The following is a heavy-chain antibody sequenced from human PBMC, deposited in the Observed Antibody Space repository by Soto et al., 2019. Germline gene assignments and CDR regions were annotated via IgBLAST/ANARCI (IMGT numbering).Heavy chain of an antibody. CDR3: ARVGGSSTRHWFDP. Sequence: QVQLVQSGAEVKKPGSSVKVSCKASGGTFSSYAIIWVRQAPGQGLEWMGGSIPIFGTANYAQKFQGRVTITADESTSTDYMELSSLRSEDTAVYYCARVGGSSTRHWFDPWGQGTLVTVSS. CDR1: GGTFSSYA. V-gene: IGHV1-69*12. CDR2: SIPIFGTA. J-gene: IGHJ5*02. D-gene: IGHD1-26*01.